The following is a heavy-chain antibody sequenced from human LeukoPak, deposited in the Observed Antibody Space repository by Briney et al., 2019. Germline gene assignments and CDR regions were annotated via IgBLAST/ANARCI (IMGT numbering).Heavy chain of an antibody. CDR3: ARHDWFDP. CDR2: IYSGGST. CDR1: GFTFSSYA. Sequence: PGGSLRLSCAASGFTFSSYAMHWVRQAPGKGLEWVSVIYSGGSTYYADSVKGRFTISRDNSKNTLYLQMNSLRAEDTAVYYCARHDWFDPWGQGTLVTVSS. J-gene: IGHJ5*02. V-gene: IGHV3-NL1*01. D-gene: IGHD3-3*01.